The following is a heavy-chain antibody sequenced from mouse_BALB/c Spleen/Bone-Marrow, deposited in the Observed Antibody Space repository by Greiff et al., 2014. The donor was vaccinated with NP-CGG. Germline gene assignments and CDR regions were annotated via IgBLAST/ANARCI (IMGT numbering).Heavy chain of an antibody. CDR2: IYPGNVNT. V-gene: IGHV1S56*01. Sequence: VQLQQSGPELVKPGASVRISCKASGYTFTSYYIHWVKQRPGQGLEWIGWIYPGNVNTKYNEKFKGKATLTADKSSSTAYMQRSSLTSEDSAVYFCASYDGSYFDVWGAGTTVTVSS. CDR3: ASYDGSYFDV. D-gene: IGHD2-3*01. J-gene: IGHJ1*01. CDR1: GYTFTSYY.